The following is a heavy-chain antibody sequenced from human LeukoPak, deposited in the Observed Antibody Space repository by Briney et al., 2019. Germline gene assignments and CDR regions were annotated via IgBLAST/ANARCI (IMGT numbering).Heavy chain of an antibody. D-gene: IGHD1-1*01. CDR3: VRCTFVLHKRCSAFDV. V-gene: IGHV3-11*06. CDR1: GITFSDHY. Sequence: GGSLRLSCAASGITFSDHYMSWIRQAPGKGLEWVSSITSTTTYTYYADSVKGRFTISRDNAKNSLFLQMNSLRAEDTAVYYCVRCTFVLHKRCSAFDVWGQGTMVTVSA. CDR2: ITSTTTYT. J-gene: IGHJ3*01.